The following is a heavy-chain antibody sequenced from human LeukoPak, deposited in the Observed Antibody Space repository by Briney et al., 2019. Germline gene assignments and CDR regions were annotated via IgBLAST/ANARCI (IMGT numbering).Heavy chain of an antibody. J-gene: IGHJ4*02. CDR2: VNPNSGGT. D-gene: IGHD3-22*01. CDR1: GYTFTGYY. V-gene: IGHV1-2*02. CDR3: ARDIRDYYDSSGYSDY. Sequence: ASVQVSCKASGYTFTGYYMHWVRQAPGEGLEWMGWVNPNSGGTNYAQKFQGRVTMTRDTSISTAYMELSRLRSDDTAVYYCARDIRDYYDSSGYSDYWGQGTLVTVSS.